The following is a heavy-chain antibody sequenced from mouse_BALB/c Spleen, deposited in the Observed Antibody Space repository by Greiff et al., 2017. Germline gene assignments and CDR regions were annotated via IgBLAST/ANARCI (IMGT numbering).Heavy chain of an antibody. V-gene: IGHV1S137*01. J-gene: IGHJ4*01. CDR3: ARDDYAMDY. CDR1: GYTFTDYA. Sequence: VQLQQSGAELVRPGVSVKISCKGSGYTFTDYAMHWVKQSHAKSLEWIGVISTYYGDASYNQKFKGKATMTVDKSSSTAYMELARLTSEDSAIYYCARDDYAMDYWGQGTSVTVSS. CDR2: ISTYYGDA.